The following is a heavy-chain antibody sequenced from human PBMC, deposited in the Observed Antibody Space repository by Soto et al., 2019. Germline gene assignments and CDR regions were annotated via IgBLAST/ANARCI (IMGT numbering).Heavy chain of an antibody. CDR3: ALDIVVVPAAAEYFQH. D-gene: IGHD2-2*03. CDR1: GFSLSTSGVG. CDR2: IYWADDK. V-gene: IGHV2-5*02. J-gene: IGHJ1*01. Sequence: QITLKESGPALVKPTQTLTLTCTFSGFSLSTSGVGVGWIRQPPGKALEWLALIYWADDKSYSPSLKIRLTITKDTSKNQVVLTMTNMDPVDTATYYCALDIVVVPAAAEYFQHWGQGTLVTVSS.